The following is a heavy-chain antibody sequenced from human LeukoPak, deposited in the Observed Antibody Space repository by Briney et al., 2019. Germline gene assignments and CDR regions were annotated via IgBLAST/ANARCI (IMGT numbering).Heavy chain of an antibody. V-gene: IGHV5-51*01. CDR2: IYPGDSDT. Sequence: GESLRISCKGSGYSFSSYWIGWVRQMPGKGLEWMGIIYPGDSDTRYSPSFQGQDTISADKSISTAYLQWSSLKASDTAMYYCARHLALRDAFNIWGQGTMVTVSS. CDR3: ARHLALRDAFNI. J-gene: IGHJ3*02. CDR1: GYSFSSYW.